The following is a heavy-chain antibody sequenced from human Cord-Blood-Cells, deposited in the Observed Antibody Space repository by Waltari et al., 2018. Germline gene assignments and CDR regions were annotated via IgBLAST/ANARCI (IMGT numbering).Heavy chain of an antibody. CDR2: RNPDSGNT. Sequence: QVQLVQSGAEVKKPGASVKVSCKASGYTFTSYDINWVRQATGQGLEWMGWRNPDSGNTGYAQKFQGRVTMTRNTSRSTAYMELSSLRSEDTAVYYCARGRVAAAFWFRDPNWFDPWGQGTLVTVSS. CDR1: GYTFTSYD. D-gene: IGHD6-13*01. V-gene: IGHV1-8*01. J-gene: IGHJ5*02. CDR3: ARGRVAAAFWFRDPNWFDP.